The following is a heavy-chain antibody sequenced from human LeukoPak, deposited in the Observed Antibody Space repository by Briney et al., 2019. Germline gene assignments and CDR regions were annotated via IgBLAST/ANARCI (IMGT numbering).Heavy chain of an antibody. CDR2: IYYSGST. V-gene: IGHV4-61*05. Sequence: PSESLSLTCTVSGGSISSSSYYWGWLRQPPGKGLEWIGYIYYSGSTNYNPSLKSRVTISVDTSKNQFSLKLSSVTAADTAVYYCARAEWDPRGAFDIWGQGTMVIVSS. J-gene: IGHJ3*02. D-gene: IGHD1-26*01. CDR3: ARAEWDPRGAFDI. CDR1: GGSISSSSYY.